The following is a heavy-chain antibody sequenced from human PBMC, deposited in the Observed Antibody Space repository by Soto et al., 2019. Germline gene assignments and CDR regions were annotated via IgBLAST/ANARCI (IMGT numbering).Heavy chain of an antibody. D-gene: IGHD5-12*01. CDR3: ASASAWLPHDAFDI. CDR2: IWYDGSNK. Sequence: QVQLVESGGGVVQPGRSLRLSCAASGFTFSSYGMHWVRQAPGKGLEWVAVIWYDGSNKYYADSVKGRFTISRDNSKNTLYLQMNSLRAEDTAVYYCASASAWLPHDAFDIWGQGTMVTVSS. CDR1: GFTFSSYG. J-gene: IGHJ3*02. V-gene: IGHV3-33*01.